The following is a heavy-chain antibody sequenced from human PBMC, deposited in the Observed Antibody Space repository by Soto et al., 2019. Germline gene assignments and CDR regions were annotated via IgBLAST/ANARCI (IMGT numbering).Heavy chain of an antibody. CDR1: GGSISSYY. V-gene: IGHV4-59*01. J-gene: IGHJ4*02. CDR3: AREGYSGYDYRIFDY. D-gene: IGHD5-12*01. CDR2: IYYSGST. Sequence: SETLSLTCTVSGGSISSYYWSWIRQPPGKGLEWIGYIYYSGSTNYNPSLKSRVTISVDTSKNQFSLKLSSVTAADTAVYYCAREGYSGYDYRIFDYWGQGTLVTVSS.